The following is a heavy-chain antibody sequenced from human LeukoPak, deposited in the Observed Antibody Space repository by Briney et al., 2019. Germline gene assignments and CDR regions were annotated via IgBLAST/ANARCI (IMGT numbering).Heavy chain of an antibody. V-gene: IGHV3-30-3*01. D-gene: IGHD2/OR15-2a*01. CDR1: GFTFSSYA. Sequence: PGGSLRLSCAASGFTFSSYAMSWVRQAPGKGLEWAAVISYDGSNKYYADSVKGRFTISRDNSKNTLYLQMNSLRAEDTAVYYCARADDHDLYGPEAMYYYYGMDVWGQGTTVTVSS. J-gene: IGHJ6*02. CDR3: ARADDHDLYGPEAMYYYYGMDV. CDR2: ISYDGSNK.